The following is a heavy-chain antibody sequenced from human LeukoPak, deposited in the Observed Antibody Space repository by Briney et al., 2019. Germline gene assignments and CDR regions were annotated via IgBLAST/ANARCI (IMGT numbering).Heavy chain of an antibody. CDR3: AGGSGWLIDH. V-gene: IGHV3-7*03. J-gene: IGHJ4*02. D-gene: IGHD6-19*01. CDR1: GVTFSNFW. CDR2: IKQDGSEK. Sequence: PGGSLRLSCAAPGVTFSNFWMDWVRQAPGKGLEWVAIIKQDGSEKIYVDSVKGRFTISRDNAKNSLYVQMNSLTVEDTAIYYCAGGSGWLIDHWGQGTLVTVSS.